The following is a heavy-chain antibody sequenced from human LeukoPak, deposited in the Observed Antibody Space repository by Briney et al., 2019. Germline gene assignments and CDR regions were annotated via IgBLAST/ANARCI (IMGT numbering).Heavy chain of an antibody. CDR3: ARRTCSGGSCLDAFDI. Sequence: GESLKISCKCSGYSFTNYWISWVRQMPGKGLEWMGRIDPSDSYTNYSPSFQGHVTISADKSISTAYLQWSSLKASDTAMYYCARRTCSGGSCLDAFDIWGQGTMVTVSS. CDR1: GYSFTNYW. CDR2: IDPSDSYT. V-gene: IGHV5-10-1*01. D-gene: IGHD2-15*01. J-gene: IGHJ3*02.